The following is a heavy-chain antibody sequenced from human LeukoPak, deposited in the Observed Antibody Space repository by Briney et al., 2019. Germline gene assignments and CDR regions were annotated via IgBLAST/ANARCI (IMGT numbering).Heavy chain of an antibody. Sequence: SETLSPTCTVSGGSISTYYWSWIRQPPGKGLEWIAYVYYSGSTNYNPSLKSRVTISVDTSKNLFSLKLSSVTAADTAVYYCARGGSYYGYFDYWGHGALVTVSS. J-gene: IGHJ4*01. CDR2: VYYSGST. V-gene: IGHV4-59*01. CDR3: ARGGSYYGYFDY. D-gene: IGHD1-26*01. CDR1: GGSISTYY.